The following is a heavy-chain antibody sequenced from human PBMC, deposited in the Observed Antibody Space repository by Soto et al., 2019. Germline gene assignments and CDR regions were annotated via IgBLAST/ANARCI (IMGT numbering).Heavy chain of an antibody. V-gene: IGHV4-59*08. CDR1: GGSISSYY. J-gene: IGHJ4*02. Sequence: SETLSLTCTVSGGSISSYYWSWIRQPPGKGLEWIGYIYYTGSTFYNPSLRSRVTISGDTSKNEFSLKLSSVTAADTAVYYCARGRGSSWYFDYWGQGNLVTVSS. CDR3: ARGRGSSWYFDY. CDR2: IYYTGST. D-gene: IGHD6-13*01.